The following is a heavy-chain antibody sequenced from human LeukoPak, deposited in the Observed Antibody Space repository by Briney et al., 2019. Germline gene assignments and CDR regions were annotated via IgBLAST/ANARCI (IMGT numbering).Heavy chain of an antibody. CDR1: GFTFSSDW. J-gene: IGHJ4*02. CDR3: ARERGLEGGDTYGHFDY. CDR2: IKQDGSEK. V-gene: IGHV3-7*01. Sequence: PGGSLRLSCAASGFTFSSDWMSWVRQALGKGLERVANIKQDGSEKYYVDSVKGRFTITRDNAKNSLYLQMNSLRAEDTAVYYCARERGLEGGDTYGHFDYWGQGTLVTVSS. D-gene: IGHD5-18*01.